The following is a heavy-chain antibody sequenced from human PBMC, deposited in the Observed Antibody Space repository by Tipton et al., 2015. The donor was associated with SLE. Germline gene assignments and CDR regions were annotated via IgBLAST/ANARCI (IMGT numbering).Heavy chain of an antibody. CDR1: GFTFSSYA. J-gene: IGHJ4*02. D-gene: IGHD2-2*01. CDR3: AKDSSSLPAAFDY. Sequence: SLRLSCAASGFTFSSYAMSWVRQAPGKGLEWVSVISGSGGNTYYADSVKGRFTISRDNSKNTLYLQMNSLRAEDTAIYYCAKDSSSLPAAFDYWGQGTLVTVSS. CDR2: ISGSGGNT. V-gene: IGHV3-23*01.